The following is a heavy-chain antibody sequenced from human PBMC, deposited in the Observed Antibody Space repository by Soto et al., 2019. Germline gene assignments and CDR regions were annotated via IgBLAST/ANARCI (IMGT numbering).Heavy chain of an antibody. CDR1: GVSTSNHY. J-gene: IGHJ4*02. Sequence: SETLSLTCSVSGVSTSNHYWTWIRKPPGQGPEWIGCIYYRGTTNYNASFNSRVTISVDTSKNQFSLKLTSVTTADTAVYYCARGGGSPYHDHEFDYWGQGILVTVS. D-gene: IGHD2-2*01. V-gene: IGHV4-59*11. CDR3: ARGGGSPYHDHEFDY. CDR2: IYYRGTT.